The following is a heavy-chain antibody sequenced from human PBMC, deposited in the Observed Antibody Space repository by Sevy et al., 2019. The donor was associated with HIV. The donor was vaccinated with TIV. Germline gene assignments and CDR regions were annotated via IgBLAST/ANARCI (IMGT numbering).Heavy chain of an antibody. V-gene: IGHV4-59*08. J-gene: IGHJ4*02. CDR3: AGENGWGRGDY. D-gene: IGHD1-26*01. CDR1: GGSITSLY. Sequence: SETLSLTCTVSGGSITSLYWNWIRQPPGKGLEWIANIYYNGHINYNPSLKSRVTLSLDTSKNQFTLRLSSVTAADTCMYYCAGENGWGRGDYWGQGTLVTVSS. CDR2: IYYNGHI.